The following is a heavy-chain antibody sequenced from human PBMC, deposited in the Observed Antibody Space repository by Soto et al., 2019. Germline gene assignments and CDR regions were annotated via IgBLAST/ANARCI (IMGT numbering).Heavy chain of an antibody. V-gene: IGHV4-34*01. CDR2: INHSGST. D-gene: IGHD3-22*01. CDR3: ARLTRNYYDSSGRDY. J-gene: IGHJ4*02. CDR1: GGSFSGYY. Sequence: SETLSLTCAVYGGSFSGYYWSWIRQPPGKGLEWIGEINHSGSTNYNPSLKSRVTISVDTSKNQFSLKLSSVTAADTAVYYCARLTRNYYDSSGRDYWGQGTLVTVSS.